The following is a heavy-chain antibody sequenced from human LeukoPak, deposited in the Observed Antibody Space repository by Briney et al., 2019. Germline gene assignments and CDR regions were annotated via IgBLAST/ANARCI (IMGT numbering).Heavy chain of an antibody. D-gene: IGHD2-21*02. CDR2: IRYDGSNK. V-gene: IGHV3-30*02. J-gene: IGHJ4*02. Sequence: GGSLRLSWAAAGFTFSSYGMHWVRQAPGKGLEWVAFIRYDGSNKYYADSVKGRFTISRDNSKNTLYLQMNSLRAEDTAVYYCANAVVVTAMVDYWGQGTLVTVSS. CDR1: GFTFSSYG. CDR3: ANAVVVTAMVDY.